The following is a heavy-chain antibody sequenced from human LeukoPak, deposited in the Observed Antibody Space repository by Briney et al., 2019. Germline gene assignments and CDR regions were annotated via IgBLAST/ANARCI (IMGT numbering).Heavy chain of an antibody. Sequence: GGSLRLSCAASGFTFSTFGVHWVRQAPGKGLEWVAIIWYDESNQFYADAVKGRFTISRDNSKNTLYLQMNSLRVEDTAVYYCARDREGIHYFDLWGQGTLLTVSS. CDR2: IWYDESNQ. V-gene: IGHV3-33*01. CDR1: GFTFSTFG. J-gene: IGHJ4*02. D-gene: IGHD3-10*01. CDR3: ARDREGIHYFDL.